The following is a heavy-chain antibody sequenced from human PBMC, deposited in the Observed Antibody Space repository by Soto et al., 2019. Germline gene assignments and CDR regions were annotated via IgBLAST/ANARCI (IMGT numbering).Heavy chain of an antibody. CDR3: ARGYYDILTGRYYYGMDV. Sequence: HPGGSLRLSCAASGFTFSSYEMNWVRQAPGKGLEWVSYISSSGSTIYYADSVKGRFTISRDNAKNSLYLQMNSLRAEDTAVYYCARGYYDILTGRYYYGMDVWGQGTTVTVSS. V-gene: IGHV3-48*03. CDR1: GFTFSSYE. D-gene: IGHD3-9*01. CDR2: ISSSGSTI. J-gene: IGHJ6*02.